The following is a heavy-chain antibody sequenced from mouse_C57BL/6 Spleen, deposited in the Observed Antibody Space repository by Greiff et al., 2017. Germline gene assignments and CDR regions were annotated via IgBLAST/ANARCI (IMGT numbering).Heavy chain of an antibody. CDR1: GYTFTSYW. V-gene: IGHV1-7*01. Sequence: QVQLQQSGAELAKPGASVKLSCKASGYTFTSYWMHWVKQRPGQGLEWIGYINPSSGYTKYNQTFKDKATLTADKSSSTAYMQLGSLTYEDSAVYYCARSIFITTVVATRGAMDYWGQGTSVTVSS. D-gene: IGHD1-1*01. CDR2: INPSSGYT. J-gene: IGHJ4*01. CDR3: ARSIFITTVVATRGAMDY.